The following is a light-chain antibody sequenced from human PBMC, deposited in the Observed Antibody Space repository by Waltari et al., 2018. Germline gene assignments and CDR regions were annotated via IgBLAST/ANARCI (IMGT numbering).Light chain of an antibody. CDR2: AAS. CDR1: QSINTY. V-gene: IGKV1-39*01. J-gene: IGKJ2*01. CDR3: QQSYNTPYT. Sequence: DIQMTQSPSSLSAFVGDRVTITCRASQSINTYLNWYQQKPGKAPKLLIYAASSLQSGVPLRFSGRGSGTDFTLTITSLQREDFATYYCQQSYNTPYTFGQGTKLDIK.